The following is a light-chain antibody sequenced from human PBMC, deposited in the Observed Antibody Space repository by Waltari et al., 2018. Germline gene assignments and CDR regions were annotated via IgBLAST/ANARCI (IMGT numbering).Light chain of an antibody. V-gene: IGLV2-11*01. CDR2: DVT. CDR3: CSYGGSYTLVV. CDR1: SGDVGDFTY. Sequence: QSALTQPRSVSGSPGQSVTISCTGSSGDVGDFTYVSWYQQHPGKAPKLMIYDVTKRPSGVPDRFSGSRSADTCSLTISGLQAEDEADYYGCSYGGSYTLVVFGGGTKLTVL. J-gene: IGLJ2*01.